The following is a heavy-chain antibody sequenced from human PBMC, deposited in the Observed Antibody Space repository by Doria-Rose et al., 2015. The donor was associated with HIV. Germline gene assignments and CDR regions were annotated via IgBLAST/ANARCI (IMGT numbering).Heavy chain of an antibody. CDR3: ARIKSSRWYHKYYFDC. J-gene: IGHJ4*02. Sequence: QITLKESGPVLVKPTETLTLTCTVSGVSLSSPGMGVSWIRQPPGKALEWLANIISDDDRSYKTSMKSRLTISRATSRSQVVLTMTDMDPVDTATYYCARIKSSRWYHKYYFDCWGQGTLVIVSA. CDR1: GVSLSSPGMG. D-gene: IGHD6-13*01. V-gene: IGHV2-26*01. CDR2: IISDDDR.